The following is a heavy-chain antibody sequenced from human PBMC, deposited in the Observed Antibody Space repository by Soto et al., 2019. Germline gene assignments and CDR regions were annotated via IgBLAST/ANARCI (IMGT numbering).Heavy chain of an antibody. CDR3: ATARGAGAFDA. Sequence: QVQVVQSGPEVKKSGSSMKVSCKASGGTFSGYAINWVRQAPGQGLEWMGGIIPMLETTTYAQNFQGRITIGSDDLRTSVDMELRGRTSRDAAGYDCATARGAGAFDAWGQGTLVVVSS. CDR1: GGTFSGYA. J-gene: IGHJ1*01. V-gene: IGHV1-69*05. D-gene: IGHD3-9*01. CDR2: IIPMLETT.